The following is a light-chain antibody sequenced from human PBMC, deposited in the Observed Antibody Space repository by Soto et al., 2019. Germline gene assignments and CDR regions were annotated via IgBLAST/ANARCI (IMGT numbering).Light chain of an antibody. CDR3: QQYVNLLRT. Sequence: DIQMTQSPSSLSASVGDRVTITCQASQDISNYLNWYQQKPGKAPKLLIYDASNLETGVPSRFSRSGSGTDFTFTISSLQPEDIATYYCQQYVNLLRTFGGGTKVEIK. CDR1: QDISNY. J-gene: IGKJ4*01. V-gene: IGKV1-33*01. CDR2: DAS.